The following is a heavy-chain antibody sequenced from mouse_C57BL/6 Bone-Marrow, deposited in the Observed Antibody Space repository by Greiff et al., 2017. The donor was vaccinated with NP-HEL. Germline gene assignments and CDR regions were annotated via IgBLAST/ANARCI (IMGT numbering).Heavy chain of an antibody. CDR1: GFTFSSYG. J-gene: IGHJ3*01. V-gene: IGHV5-6*01. D-gene: IGHD2-4*01. Sequence: EVKVVESGGDLVKPGGSLKLSCAASGFTFSSYGMSWVRQTPDKRLEWVATISSGGSYTYYPDSVKGRFIISSDNAKNTLYLQMSSLKSENTAMYYCASPYDYDVAWFAYWGQGTLVTVSA. CDR2: ISSGGSYT. CDR3: ASPYDYDVAWFAY.